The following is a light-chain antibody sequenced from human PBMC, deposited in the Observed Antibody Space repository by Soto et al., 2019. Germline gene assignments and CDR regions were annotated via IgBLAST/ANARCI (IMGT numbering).Light chain of an antibody. CDR1: QSVSSS. CDR2: AAS. J-gene: IGKJ4*01. V-gene: IGKV1-12*01. CDR3: QQADSFPLS. Sequence: TQSPGTLSLSPGERATLSCRASQSVSSSFLAWYQQKPGKAPKLLIYAASSLQSGVPSRFSGSGYGTDFTLTISSLQPEDFATYYCQQADSFPLSFGGGTKVEI.